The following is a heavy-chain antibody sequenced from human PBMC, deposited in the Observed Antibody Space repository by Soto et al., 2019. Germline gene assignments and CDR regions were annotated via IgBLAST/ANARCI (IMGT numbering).Heavy chain of an antibody. Sequence: PSETLSLTCTVSGGSISSYYWSWIRQPPGKGLEWIGYIYYSRSTNYNPSLKSRVTISVDTSKNQFSLKLSSVTAADTAVYYCARDSEVYDSSGYYIHYFDYWGQGTLVTVSS. J-gene: IGHJ4*02. CDR3: ARDSEVYDSSGYYIHYFDY. V-gene: IGHV4-59*01. CDR1: GGSISSYY. CDR2: IYYSRST. D-gene: IGHD3-22*01.